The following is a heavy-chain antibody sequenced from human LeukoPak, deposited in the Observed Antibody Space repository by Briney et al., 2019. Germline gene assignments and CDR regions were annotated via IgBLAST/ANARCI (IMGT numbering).Heavy chain of an antibody. CDR3: ARVLTHNSNNFGFDP. CDR2: IYYSGST. Sequence: SETLSLTCTVSGGSISSYYWSWIRQPPGKGLEWIGYIYYSGSTNYNPSLKSRVTISVDTSKNQFSLNLSSVTAADTAVYYCARVLTHNSNNFGFDPWGQGTLVTVSS. J-gene: IGHJ5*02. CDR1: GGSISSYY. D-gene: IGHD3-9*01. V-gene: IGHV4-59*01.